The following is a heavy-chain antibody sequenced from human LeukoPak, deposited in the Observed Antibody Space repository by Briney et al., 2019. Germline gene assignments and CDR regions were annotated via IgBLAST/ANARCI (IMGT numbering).Heavy chain of an antibody. V-gene: IGHV3-11*06. CDR1: GFTFSDYY. CDR3: ARDLRYSSSPQTSYGMDV. Sequence: PGGSLRLSCAASGFTFSDYYMSWIRQAPGKGLEWVSYISSSSSYTNYADSVKGRFTISRDNAKNSLYLQMNSLRAEDTAVYYCARDLRYSSSPQTSYGMDVWGQGTTVTVSS. CDR2: ISSSSSYT. D-gene: IGHD6-6*01. J-gene: IGHJ6*02.